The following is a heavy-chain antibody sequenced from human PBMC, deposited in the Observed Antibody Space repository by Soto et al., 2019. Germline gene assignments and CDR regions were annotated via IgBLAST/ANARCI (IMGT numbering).Heavy chain of an antibody. V-gene: IGHV1-3*04. D-gene: IGHD3-22*01. J-gene: IGHJ4*02. CDR2: INTGNGNT. CDR3: ARVSGFCYWDD. Sequence: QVQLVQSGAEVKKPGASVKVSCKASGYSFTSYAMHWVRQAPGQRLEWMGWINTGNGNTKYSQKFQGRITITRDTSASTACMDLSSLRSEDTAVYYCARVSGFCYWDDWGQGTLVTVSS. CDR1: GYSFTSYA.